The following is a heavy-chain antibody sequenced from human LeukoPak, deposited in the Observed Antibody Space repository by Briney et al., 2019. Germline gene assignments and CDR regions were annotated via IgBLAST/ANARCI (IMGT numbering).Heavy chain of an antibody. D-gene: IGHD1-14*01. CDR1: GFTFSRYG. Sequence: GGSLRLSCAASGFTFSRYGMSWVRQAPGKGLEWVSVFSGSGGSTYYADSVKGRFTISRDNSKNTLYLQMNSLRAEDTAVYYCAKPARTDYADYWGQGTLVTVSS. V-gene: IGHV3-23*01. CDR2: FSGSGGST. CDR3: AKPARTDYADY. J-gene: IGHJ4*02.